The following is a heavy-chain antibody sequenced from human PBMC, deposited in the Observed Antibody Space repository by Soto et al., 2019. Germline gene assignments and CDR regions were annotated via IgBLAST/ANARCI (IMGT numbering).Heavy chain of an antibody. Sequence: TSETLSPTCAVYGGSFSGYYWSWIRQPPGKGLEWIGKINHSGSTNYYPSLKSLVSISVVTSKNLFSMRLSSVTAAVTAVYYCASRRYYDSSGYYGGYFDYWGQGTLVTVSS. CDR2: INHSGST. CDR3: ASRRYYDSSGYYGGYFDY. V-gene: IGHV4-34*01. CDR1: GGSFSGYY. D-gene: IGHD3-22*01. J-gene: IGHJ4*02.